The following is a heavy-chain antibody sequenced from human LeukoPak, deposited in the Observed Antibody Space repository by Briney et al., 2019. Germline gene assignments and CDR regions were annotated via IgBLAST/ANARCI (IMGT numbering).Heavy chain of an antibody. J-gene: IGHJ4*02. D-gene: IGHD6-13*01. Sequence: ASVKVSCKASGYTFSGYYMHWVRQAPGQGLEWMGFINPNSGGTNYSQKFQGRVTMTRDTSISTAYMELSRLRSDDTAMYYCARGIYSSSWYYFDYWGQGTLVTVSS. CDR2: INPNSGGT. CDR3: ARGIYSSSWYYFDY. V-gene: IGHV1-2*02. CDR1: GYTFSGYY.